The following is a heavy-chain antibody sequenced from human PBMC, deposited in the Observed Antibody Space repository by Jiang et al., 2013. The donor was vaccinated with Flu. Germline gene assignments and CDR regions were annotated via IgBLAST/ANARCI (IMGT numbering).Heavy chain of an antibody. J-gene: IGHJ5*02. D-gene: IGHD2-15*01. CDR1: GGSISTYY. CDR2: INTTGDT. V-gene: IGHV4-4*07. Sequence: GSGLVKPSETLSLTCSVSGGSISTYYWSWIRQPAGKGLEWIGRINTTGDTNYNPFLRSRVTMSVDTSKNQFSLKLSSVTAADTAVYYCARGYCSGGSCYSGKDNWFDPWGQGTLVTVSS. CDR3: ARGYCSGGSCYSGKDNWFDP.